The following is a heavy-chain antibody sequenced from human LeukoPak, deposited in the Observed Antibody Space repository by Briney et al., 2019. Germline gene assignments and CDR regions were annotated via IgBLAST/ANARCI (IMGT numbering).Heavy chain of an antibody. Sequence: GGSLRLSCAASGFTFSSYEMNWVRQAPGKGLEWVSYISSSGSTIYYADSVKGRFTISRDNAKNSLYLQMNSLRAEDTAVYYCAKDRFLYSSSFHYMDVWGKGTTVTISS. J-gene: IGHJ6*03. CDR3: AKDRFLYSSSFHYMDV. D-gene: IGHD6-13*01. CDR2: ISSSGSTI. V-gene: IGHV3-48*03. CDR1: GFTFSSYE.